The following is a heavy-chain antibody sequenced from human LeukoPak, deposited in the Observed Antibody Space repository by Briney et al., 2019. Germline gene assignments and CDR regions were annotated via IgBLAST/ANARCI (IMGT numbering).Heavy chain of an antibody. CDR1: GFTFSSYG. Sequence: TGGTLRLSCAASGFTFSSYGMSWVRQAPGKGLEWVSSISSSSSYIYYADSVKGRFTISRDNAKNSLYLQMNSLRAEDTAVYYCARARQEGYSYSASGYWGQGTLVTVSS. CDR2: ISSSSSYI. V-gene: IGHV3-21*01. CDR3: ARARQEGYSYSASGY. D-gene: IGHD5-18*01. J-gene: IGHJ4*02.